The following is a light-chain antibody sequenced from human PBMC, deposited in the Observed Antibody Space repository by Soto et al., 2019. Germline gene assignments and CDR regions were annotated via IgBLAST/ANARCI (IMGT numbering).Light chain of an antibody. CDR3: QQYSSSGT. CDR1: QSISDT. V-gene: IGKV3-15*01. Sequence: IMRTQSPATLSLSRGGRATLSCRASQSISDTLAWYQQKPGQPPRLLICGASTRAPGFPARFSGRGSGTDFTLTISRLEPEDVPVYYYQQYSSSGTFGQGTKVDIK. J-gene: IGKJ1*01. CDR2: GAS.